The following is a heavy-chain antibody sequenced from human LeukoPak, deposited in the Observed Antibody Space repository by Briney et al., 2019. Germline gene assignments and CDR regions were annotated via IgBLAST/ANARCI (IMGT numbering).Heavy chain of an antibody. V-gene: IGHV3-23*01. CDR2: ISGSGGST. CDR3: ANHGTMYSSSWYDY. D-gene: IGHD6-13*01. CDR1: GFTFSSYA. J-gene: IGHJ4*02. Sequence: TGGSLRLSCAASGFTFSSYAMSWVRQAPGKGLEWVSVISGSGGSTYYADSVKGRFTISRDNSKNTLYLQMNSLRAEHSAVYYCANHGTMYSSSWYDYWGQGTLVTVSS.